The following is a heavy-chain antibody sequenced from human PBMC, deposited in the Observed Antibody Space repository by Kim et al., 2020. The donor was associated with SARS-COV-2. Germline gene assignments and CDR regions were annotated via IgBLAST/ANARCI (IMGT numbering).Heavy chain of an antibody. CDR3: ASGLVGATGGGY. D-gene: IGHD1-26*01. CDR1: GGSISSYY. Sequence: SETLSLTCTVSGGSISSYYWSWIRQPPGKGLEWIGYIYYSGSTNYNPSLKSRVTISVDTSKNQFSLKLSSVTAADTAVYYCASGLVGATGGGYWGQGTLVTVSS. V-gene: IGHV4-59*13. CDR2: IYYSGST. J-gene: IGHJ4*02.